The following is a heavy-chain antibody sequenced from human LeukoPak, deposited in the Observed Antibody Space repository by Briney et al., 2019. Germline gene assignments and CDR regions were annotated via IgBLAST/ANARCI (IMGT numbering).Heavy chain of an antibody. Sequence: GGSLRLSCAASGFTFSSYAMHWVRQAPGKGLEWVAVISYDGSNKYYADSVKGRFTISRDNSKNTLYLQMNSLRAEDTAVYYCAKDPSNLVVAAHFDYWGQGTLVTVSS. J-gene: IGHJ4*02. CDR2: ISYDGSNK. CDR3: AKDPSNLVVAAHFDY. CDR1: GFTFSSYA. V-gene: IGHV3-30-3*01. D-gene: IGHD2-15*01.